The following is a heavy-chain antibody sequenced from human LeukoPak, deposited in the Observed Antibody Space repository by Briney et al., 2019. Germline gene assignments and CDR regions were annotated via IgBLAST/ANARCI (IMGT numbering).Heavy chain of an antibody. J-gene: IGHJ4*02. CDR1: GYTLTELS. D-gene: IGHD6-19*01. Sequence: EASVKVSCKVSGYTLTELSMQWVRQAPGKGLEWMGGFDPEDGETIYAQKFQGRVTMTEDASTGTVYMELGSLRSEDTAVYYCATGLAVAGKFDYWGQGTLVTVSS. CDR2: FDPEDGET. CDR3: ATGLAVAGKFDY. V-gene: IGHV1-24*01.